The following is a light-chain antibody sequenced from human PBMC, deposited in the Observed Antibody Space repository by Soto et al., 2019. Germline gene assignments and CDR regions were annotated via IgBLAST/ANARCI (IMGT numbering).Light chain of an antibody. J-gene: IGLJ3*02. CDR1: RSNIGAGYD. V-gene: IGLV1-40*01. CDR3: QSYDNSLSTSGV. CDR2: VNS. Sequence: QSVLTQPPSVSGAPGQRVTISCTGSRSNIGAGYDVHWYQQLPGTAPKLLIYVNSNRPSGVPDRFSGSKSGTSASLAITGLQAEDEADYYCQSYDNSLSTSGVFGGGTKLTVL.